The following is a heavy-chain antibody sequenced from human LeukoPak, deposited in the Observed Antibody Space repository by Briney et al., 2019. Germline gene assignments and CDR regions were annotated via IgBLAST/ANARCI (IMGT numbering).Heavy chain of an antibody. CDR3: AKDPRTLEWLFSYFDY. V-gene: IGHV3-33*06. J-gene: IGHJ4*02. Sequence: PGGSLRLSCAASGFTFSSYGMHWVRQAPGKGLEWVAVIWYDGSNKYYADSVKGRFTISRDNSKNTLYLQMNSLRAEDTAVYYCAKDPRTLEWLFSYFDYWGQGTLVTVSS. CDR1: GFTFSSYG. D-gene: IGHD3-3*01. CDR2: IWYDGSNK.